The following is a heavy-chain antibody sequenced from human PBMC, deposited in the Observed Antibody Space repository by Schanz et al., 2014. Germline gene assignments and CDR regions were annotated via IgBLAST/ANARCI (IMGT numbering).Heavy chain of an antibody. J-gene: IGHJ3*02. CDR1: GFTFSSHW. CDR3: ARKMKLGVYGGKGHDSLDI. CDR2: INSVGSNT. V-gene: IGHV3-74*01. D-gene: IGHD4-17*01. Sequence: EVQLLESGGGLVQPGGSLRLSCAASGFTFSSHWMHWVRQDPGKGLVWVARINSVGSNTDYADSVTGRFTISRDNAKNTLYLQMNTLRAEDTAVYYCARKMKLGVYGGKGHDSLDIWGQGTTVTVSS.